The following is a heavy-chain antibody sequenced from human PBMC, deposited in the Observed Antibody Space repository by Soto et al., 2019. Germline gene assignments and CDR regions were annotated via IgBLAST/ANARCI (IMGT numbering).Heavy chain of an antibody. J-gene: IGHJ4*02. V-gene: IGHV3-64*02. Sequence: EVQLVESGESLVQPGGSLRLSCAASGFIFSTYSMHWVRQAPGKGLEYVAAISLNGANIYYGDSVKGRFTISRDDSKNTLYLQMGSLRAEDTAVYYCARGKGCPDATCYYDYFFDFWGRGTLVTVSS. CDR3: ARGKGCPDATCYYDYFFDF. CDR2: ISLNGANI. D-gene: IGHD3-22*01. CDR1: GFIFSTYS.